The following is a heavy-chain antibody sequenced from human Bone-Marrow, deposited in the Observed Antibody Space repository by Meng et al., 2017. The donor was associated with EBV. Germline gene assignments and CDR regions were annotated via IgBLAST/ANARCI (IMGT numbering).Heavy chain of an antibody. D-gene: IGHD4-11*01. J-gene: IGHJ4*02. Sequence: QVQLVQSGAEVKKPGASVKVSCKASGYTFTGHYMHWVRQAPGQGLEWMGRIDPNSGGADYAQKFQGVVTMTRDTSISTFYMELSRLTSDDTAVYFCARASDYGNDLDYWGQGTLVTVSS. V-gene: IGHV1-2*06. CDR2: IDPNSGGA. CDR3: ARASDYGNDLDY. CDR1: GYTFTGHY.